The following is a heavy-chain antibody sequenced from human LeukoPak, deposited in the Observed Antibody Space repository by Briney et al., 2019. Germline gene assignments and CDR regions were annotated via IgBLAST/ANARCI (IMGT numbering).Heavy chain of an antibody. CDR2: IKEDGSEK. Sequence: GGSLRLSCAASGFTFSSYWMTWVRQAPGKGLEWVANIKEDGSEKHYGDSVKGRFTISRDNAKNSLYLQMNSLRAEDTAVYYCARDQGRYCSGGSCSLFDYWGQGTLVTVSS. CDR3: ARDQGRYCSGGSCSLFDY. CDR1: GFTFSSYW. J-gene: IGHJ4*02. V-gene: IGHV3-7*01. D-gene: IGHD2-15*01.